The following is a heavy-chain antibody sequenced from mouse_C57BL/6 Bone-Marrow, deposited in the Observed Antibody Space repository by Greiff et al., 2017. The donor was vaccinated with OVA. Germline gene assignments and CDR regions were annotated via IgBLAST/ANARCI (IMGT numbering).Heavy chain of an antibody. V-gene: IGHV5-12*01. CDR2: ISNGGGST. CDR3: ARRLGQNWYFDV. D-gene: IGHD4-1*01. CDR1: GFTFSDYY. J-gene: IGHJ1*03. Sequence: EVKVVESGGGLVQPGGSLKLSCAASGFTFSDYYMYWVRQTPEKRLEWVAYISNGGGSTYYPDTVKGRFTISRDNAKNTLYLQMSRLKSEDTAMYYCARRLGQNWYFDVWGTGTTVTVSS.